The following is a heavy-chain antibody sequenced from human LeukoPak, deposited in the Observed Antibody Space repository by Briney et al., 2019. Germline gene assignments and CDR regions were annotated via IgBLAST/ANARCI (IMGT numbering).Heavy chain of an antibody. D-gene: IGHD5-12*01. J-gene: IGHJ4*02. CDR1: GYTFTSYG. Sequence: ASVKVSCKASGYTFTSYGISWVRQAPGQGLEWMGWISAYNGNTNYAQILQGRATMTTDTSTSTAYMELRSLRSDDTAVYYCARSYSGYDSSEPFDYWGQGTLVTVSS. CDR2: ISAYNGNT. V-gene: IGHV1-18*01. CDR3: ARSYSGYDSSEPFDY.